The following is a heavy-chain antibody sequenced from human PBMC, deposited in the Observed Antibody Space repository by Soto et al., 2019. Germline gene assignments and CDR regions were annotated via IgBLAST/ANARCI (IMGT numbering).Heavy chain of an antibody. CDR2: IFGREST. D-gene: IGHD2-15*01. CDR1: GGSVNSGSLS. Sequence: PSETLSLTCIVSGGSVNSGSLSWSWIRQPPGKALEWIGHIFGRESTYYNPSLKSRVTISIDRSKNQFDLHLTSVTAADTAVYFCAREERYCSGGRCSDGLDVWGQGTTVTVSS. V-gene: IGHV4-30-2*01. CDR3: AREERYCSGGRCSDGLDV. J-gene: IGHJ6*02.